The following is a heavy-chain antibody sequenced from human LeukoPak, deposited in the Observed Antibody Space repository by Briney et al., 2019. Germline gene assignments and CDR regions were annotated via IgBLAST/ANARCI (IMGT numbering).Heavy chain of an antibody. D-gene: IGHD3-3*01. V-gene: IGHV4-59*01. CDR3: ARGGYDFWSGYGKYYFDY. CDR1: GGSISSYY. J-gene: IGHJ4*02. CDR2: IYYSGST. Sequence: SETLSLTCTVSGGSISSYYWSWIRQPPGKGLEWIGYIYYSGSTNYNPSLKSRVTISVDTSKNQFSLKLSSVTAADTAVYYCARGGYDFWSGYGKYYFDYWGQGTLVTVSP.